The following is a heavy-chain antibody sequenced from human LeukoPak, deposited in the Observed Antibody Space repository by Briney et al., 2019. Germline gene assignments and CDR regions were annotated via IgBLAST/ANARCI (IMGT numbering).Heavy chain of an antibody. CDR1: GGTFSSYA. Sequence: SVKVSCKASGGTFSSYAISWVRQAPGQGLEWMGRIIPILGIANYAQKFQGRVTITADKSTSTVYMELSSLRSEDTAVYYCARDSSDIAVADYWGQGTLVTVSS. D-gene: IGHD6-13*01. J-gene: IGHJ4*02. CDR3: ARDSSDIAVADY. V-gene: IGHV1-69*04. CDR2: IIPILGIA.